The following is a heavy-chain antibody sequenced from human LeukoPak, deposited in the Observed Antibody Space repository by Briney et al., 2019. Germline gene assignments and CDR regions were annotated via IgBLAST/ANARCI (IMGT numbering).Heavy chain of an antibody. CDR1: GYSFTTYW. CDR3: VRSANQGGVWV. CDR2: IYPGDSDT. Sequence: GESLKISCKGSGYSFTTYWIGWVRQMPGKGLEWMGIIYPGDSDTRYSPSFQGQVTISADKSISTAYLQRSSLKASDTAMYYCVRSANQGGVWVWGQGTLVTVSS. J-gene: IGHJ4*02. D-gene: IGHD3-16*01. V-gene: IGHV5-51*01.